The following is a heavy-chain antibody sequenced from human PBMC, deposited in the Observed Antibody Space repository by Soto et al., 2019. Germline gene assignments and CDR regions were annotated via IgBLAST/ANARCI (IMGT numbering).Heavy chain of an antibody. V-gene: IGHV4-34*01. D-gene: IGHD1-26*01. CDR2: INHSGST. Sequence: SETLSLTCAVYGGSFSGYYWSWIRQPPGKGLEWIGEINHSGSTNYNPSLKSRVTISVDTSKNQFSLKLSSVTAADTAVYYCARDPVGATGYWGQGTLVTVSS. CDR3: ARDPVGATGY. J-gene: IGHJ4*02. CDR1: GGSFSGYY.